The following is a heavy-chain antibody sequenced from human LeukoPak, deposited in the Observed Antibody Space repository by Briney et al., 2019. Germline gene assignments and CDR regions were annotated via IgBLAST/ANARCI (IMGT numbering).Heavy chain of an antibody. CDR3: ARGASRFSAVAEY. CDR1: GYTFTGYY. V-gene: IGHV1-2*06. J-gene: IGHJ4*02. D-gene: IGHD6-19*01. Sequence: ASVKVSCKASGYTFTGYYMHWVRQAPGQGLEWMGRINPNSGGTNYAQKFQGRVTMTRDTSISTAYMELSRLRSDDTAVYYCARGASRFSAVAEYWGQGTLVTVSS. CDR2: INPNSGGT.